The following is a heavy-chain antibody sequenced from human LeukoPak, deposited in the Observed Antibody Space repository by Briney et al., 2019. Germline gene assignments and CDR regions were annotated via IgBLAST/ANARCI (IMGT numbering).Heavy chain of an antibody. D-gene: IGHD3-22*01. CDR2: ISAYNGNT. V-gene: IGHV1-18*01. J-gene: IGHJ4*02. CDR1: GYTFTSYG. Sequence: APVKVSCKASGYTFTSYGISWVRQAPGQGLEWMGWISAYNGNTNYAQKLQGRVTMTTDTSTSTAYMELRSLRSDDTAVYYCARAEYYYESSGYNYWGQGTLVTVSS. CDR3: ARAEYYYESSGYNY.